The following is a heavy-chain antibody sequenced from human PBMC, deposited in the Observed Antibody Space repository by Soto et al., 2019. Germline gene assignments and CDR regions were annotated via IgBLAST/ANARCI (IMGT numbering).Heavy chain of an antibody. CDR3: VRATAARQRDYSYHYYLHI. CDR1: GYTFINYY. CDR2: INPNGGST. J-gene: IGHJ6*03. Sequence: QVQLVQSGAEVKKPGASVKVSCKASGYTFINYYIHWVRQAPGQGLEWMGVINPNGGSTVYAQKFQGRVTLPRDTSTSTVYGELSSRRSDDTAVYFCVRATAARQRDYSYHYYLHIWGKGTTVTVSS. V-gene: IGHV1-46*03. D-gene: IGHD6-6*01.